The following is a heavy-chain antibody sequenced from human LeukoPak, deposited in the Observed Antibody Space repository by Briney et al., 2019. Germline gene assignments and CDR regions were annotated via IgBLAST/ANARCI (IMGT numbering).Heavy chain of an antibody. V-gene: IGHV3-53*05. J-gene: IGHJ6*02. CDR1: GFDVTSTY. Sequence: GGSLRLSCAASGFDVTSTYMSWVRQAPGRGLEWVSVIYNGDVKYCADSVRGRFTISRDKSKNTLYLQMNSLRAEDTALYYCAKDHWNYYYYGMDVWGQGTTVTVSS. D-gene: IGHD1-1*01. CDR2: IYNGDVK. CDR3: AKDHWNYYYYGMDV.